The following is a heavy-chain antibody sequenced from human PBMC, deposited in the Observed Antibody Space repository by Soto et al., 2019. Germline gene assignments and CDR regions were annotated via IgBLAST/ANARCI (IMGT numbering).Heavy chain of an antibody. D-gene: IGHD6-13*01. V-gene: IGHV3-23*01. J-gene: IGHJ6*02. CDR2: ISGSGGST. CDR1: GFTFSSYA. Sequence: AGGSLRLSCAASGFTFSSYAMSWVRQAPGKGLEWVSAISGSGGSTYYADSVKGRFTISRDNSKNTLYLQMNSLRAEDTAVYYCAKDARAAAGKYYYYGMDVWGQGTTVTVSS. CDR3: AKDARAAAGKYYYYGMDV.